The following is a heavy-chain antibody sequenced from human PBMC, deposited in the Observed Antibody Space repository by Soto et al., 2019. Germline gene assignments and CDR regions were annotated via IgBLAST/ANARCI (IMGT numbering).Heavy chain of an antibody. CDR2: INAGNGNT. CDR3: ARSVSGYHFDY. CDR1: GYTFTSYA. Sequence: ASVKVSCKASGYTFTSYAIHWVSQAPGQRLEWMGWINAGNGNTKYSQKFQGRVTITRDTSASTAYMELSSLRSEDTAVYYCARSVSGYHFDYWGQGTLVTVSS. J-gene: IGHJ4*02. V-gene: IGHV1-3*01. D-gene: IGHD3-22*01.